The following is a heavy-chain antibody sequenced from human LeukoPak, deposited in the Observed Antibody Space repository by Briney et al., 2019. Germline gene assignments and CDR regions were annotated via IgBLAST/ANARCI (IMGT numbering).Heavy chain of an antibody. CDR3: ARFGGSSSGFDY. Sequence: KTSETLSLTCSVSRGSISSYYWSWMRQPPGKGLEGIGYISYSGSTNYNPSLKSRVTISVDTSKNQFSLKLSSVTAADTAVHYCARFGGSSSGFDYWGQGTLVTVSS. V-gene: IGHV4-59*08. CDR1: RGSISSYY. CDR2: ISYSGST. J-gene: IGHJ4*02. D-gene: IGHD6-6*01.